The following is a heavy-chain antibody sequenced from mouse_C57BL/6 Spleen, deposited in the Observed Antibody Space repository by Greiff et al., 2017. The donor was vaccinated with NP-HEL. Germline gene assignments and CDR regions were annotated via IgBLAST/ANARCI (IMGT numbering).Heavy chain of an antibody. CDR3: AREGTGPYAMDY. D-gene: IGHD4-1*01. Sequence: EVQLQQSGPELVKPGASVKISCKASGYTFTDYYMNWVKQSHGKSLEWIGDINPNNGGTSYNQKFKGKATLTVDKSSSTAYMELRSLTSEDSAVYYCAREGTGPYAMDYWGQGTSVTVSS. CDR2: INPNNGGT. V-gene: IGHV1-26*01. CDR1: GYTFTDYY. J-gene: IGHJ4*01.